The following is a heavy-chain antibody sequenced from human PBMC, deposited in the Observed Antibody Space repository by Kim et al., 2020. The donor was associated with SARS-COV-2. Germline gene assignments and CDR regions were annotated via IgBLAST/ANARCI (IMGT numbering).Heavy chain of an antibody. V-gene: IGHV1-8*01. Sequence: GYARKFQGRVTMTRNTSISTAYMELSSLRSDDTAVYYCARALRTINAFDFWGQGTLVTVSS. CDR3: ARALRTINAFDF. J-gene: IGHJ4*02.